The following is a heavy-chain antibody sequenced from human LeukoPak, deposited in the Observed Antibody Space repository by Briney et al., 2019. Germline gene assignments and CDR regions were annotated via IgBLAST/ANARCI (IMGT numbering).Heavy chain of an antibody. D-gene: IGHD2-2*01. Sequence: ASVKVSCKASGYTFTGYYMHWVRQAPGQGLEWMGRINPNSGGTNYAQKFQGRVTMTRDTSISTAYMERSRLRSDDTAVYYCASRYCSSTSCYPHWGQGTLVTVSS. J-gene: IGHJ4*02. CDR3: ASRYCSSTSCYPH. CDR2: INPNSGGT. CDR1: GYTFTGYY. V-gene: IGHV1-2*06.